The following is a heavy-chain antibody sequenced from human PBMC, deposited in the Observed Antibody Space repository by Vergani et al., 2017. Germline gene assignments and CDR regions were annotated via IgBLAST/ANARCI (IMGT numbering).Heavy chain of an antibody. D-gene: IGHD1-1*01. Sequence: QVTLKESGPVLVKPTETLTLTCTVSGFSLSIARMGVSWIRQPPGKALEWLAHIFSNDEKSYSTSLKSRLTISKDTSKSQVVLTMTNMDPVDTSTYYCARVRYNWNDEAGFDYWGQGTLVTVSS. J-gene: IGHJ4*02. CDR2: IFSNDEK. CDR3: ARVRYNWNDEAGFDY. V-gene: IGHV2-26*01. CDR1: GFSLSIARMG.